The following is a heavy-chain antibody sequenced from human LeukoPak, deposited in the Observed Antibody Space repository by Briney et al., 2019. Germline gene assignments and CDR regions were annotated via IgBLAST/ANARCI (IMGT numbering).Heavy chain of an antibody. D-gene: IGHD2-8*01. CDR2: IYQHGNEK. CDR3: ATLNGPLFEY. Sequence: GGSLRLSCAASGFTFSNYCMSAVPQAPGEGLECVASIYQHGNEKYFMHSVRGRFTISRDNAKNSLYLQMSSLRAEDTAVYYCATLNGPLFEYWGQGTLATVSS. V-gene: IGHV3-7*01. CDR1: GFTFSNYC. J-gene: IGHJ4*02.